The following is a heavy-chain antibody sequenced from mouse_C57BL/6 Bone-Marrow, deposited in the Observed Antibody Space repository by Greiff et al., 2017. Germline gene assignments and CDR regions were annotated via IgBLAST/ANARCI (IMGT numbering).Heavy chain of an antibody. D-gene: IGHD3-2*02. V-gene: IGHV1-19*01. CDR1: GYTFTDYY. CDR3: AKGGEVGDRSGWFAY. CDR2: INPYNGGT. J-gene: IGHJ3*01. Sequence: VQLQQSGPVLVKPGASVKMSCKASGYTFTDYYMNWVKQSRGKSLEWIGVINPYNGGTSYNQKFKGKATLTVDKSSSTAYMERNSLTSEDSAVYYGAKGGEVGDRSGWFAYWGQGTLVTVSA.